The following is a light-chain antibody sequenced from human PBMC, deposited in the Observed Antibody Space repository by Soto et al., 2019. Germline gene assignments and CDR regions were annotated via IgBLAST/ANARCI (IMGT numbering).Light chain of an antibody. V-gene: IGKV1-5*03. Sequence: DIQMTQSPSTLSASVGDRVTITCRASQSISSWLAWYQQKPGKAPKLLIYKASSLESGVPSRFSGSGSGTEFTLTISSLKPDDFATYYCQHYNSYLYTFGQGTKLEIK. J-gene: IGKJ2*01. CDR2: KAS. CDR1: QSISSW. CDR3: QHYNSYLYT.